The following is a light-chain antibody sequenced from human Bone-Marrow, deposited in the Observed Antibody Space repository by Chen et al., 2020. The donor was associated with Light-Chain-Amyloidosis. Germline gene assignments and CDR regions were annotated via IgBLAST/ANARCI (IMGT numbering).Light chain of an antibody. V-gene: IGLV3-21*02. CDR1: NIGPTS. CDR2: DDS. CDR3: QVWDRSSDRPV. Sequence: SYVLTQPSSVSVAPGQTATIACGGNNIGPTSVHWYQQTPGQAPLLVVYDDSDRPSGLPERLSGSNAGNTATLTISRVEAGDEADYYCQVWDRSSDRPVFGGGTKLTVL. J-gene: IGLJ3*02.